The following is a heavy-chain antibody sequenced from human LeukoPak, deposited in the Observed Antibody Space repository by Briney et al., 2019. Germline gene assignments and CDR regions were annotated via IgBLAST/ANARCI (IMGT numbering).Heavy chain of an antibody. CDR1: GFTFSDHY. CDR3: AKDILSGFYETFDY. V-gene: IGHV3-43*02. Sequence: GGSLRLSCAASGFTFSDHYMDWVRQGPGKGLEWVSLISGDGGRTYYADSVKGRFTISRDNSKNSLYLEMNSLRTEDTALYYCAKDILSGFYETFDYWGQGTLVTVSS. CDR2: ISGDGGRT. J-gene: IGHJ4*02. D-gene: IGHD6-19*01.